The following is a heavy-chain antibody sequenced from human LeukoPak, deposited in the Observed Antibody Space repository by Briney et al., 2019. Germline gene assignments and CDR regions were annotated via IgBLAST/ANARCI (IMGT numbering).Heavy chain of an antibody. Sequence: GGSLRLSCVASGFTFSTYWMSWVRQAPGKGLEWVANINQDGSEKNYVDSVKGRFTISRDNAKNSLYLQMNSLRAEDTAVYYCARDHILTDDYWGQGTLVTVSS. CDR2: INQDGSEK. D-gene: IGHD3-9*01. CDR1: GFTFSTYW. J-gene: IGHJ4*02. CDR3: ARDHILTDDY. V-gene: IGHV3-7*01.